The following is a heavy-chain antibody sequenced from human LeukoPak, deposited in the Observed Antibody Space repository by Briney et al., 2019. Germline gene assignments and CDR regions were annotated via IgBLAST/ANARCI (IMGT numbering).Heavy chain of an antibody. J-gene: IGHJ4*02. CDR3: ARGGLVAPPGS. Sequence: WDPLSLTWAVYGXPYSRYYRSWIRQPPGKGREWYGEINHSGSTNYNPSLKSRVAISVDTSKNQFSLKLISVTAADTAVYYCARGGLVAPPGSWGQGTLVTVSS. V-gene: IGHV4-34*01. D-gene: IGHD2-8*02. CDR2: INHSGST. CDR1: GXPYSRYY.